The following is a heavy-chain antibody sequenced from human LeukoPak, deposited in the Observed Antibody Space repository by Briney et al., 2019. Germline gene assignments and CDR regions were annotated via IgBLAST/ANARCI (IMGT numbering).Heavy chain of an antibody. CDR3: ARLGPAAGTSFDY. CDR1: GGSFSGYY. D-gene: IGHD6-13*01. CDR2: ISYSGST. J-gene: IGHJ4*02. V-gene: IGHV4-59*08. Sequence: SETLSLTCAVYGGSFSGYYWSWIRQPPGKGLEWNGYISYSGSTNYNPSLKSRVTISVNTSKNQFSLKLSSVTAADTAVYYCARLGPAAGTSFDYWGQGTLVTVSS.